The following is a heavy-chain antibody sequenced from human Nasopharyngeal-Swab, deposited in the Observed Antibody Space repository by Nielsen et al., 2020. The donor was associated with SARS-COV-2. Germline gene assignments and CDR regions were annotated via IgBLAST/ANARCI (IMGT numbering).Heavy chain of an antibody. V-gene: IGHV1-46*02. D-gene: IGHD5-24*01. J-gene: IGHJ4*02. CDR1: GYIFNDHF. CDR3: ARAAIDQHFDL. Sequence: ASVKVSCKAPGYIFNDHFIHWVRQAPGQGLEGMGLINPSGTSTTHAQRFQGRVTMTRDTSTSTVHMELSSLRSGDTAVYYCARAAIDQHFDLWGPGTLVTVSS. CDR2: INPSGTST.